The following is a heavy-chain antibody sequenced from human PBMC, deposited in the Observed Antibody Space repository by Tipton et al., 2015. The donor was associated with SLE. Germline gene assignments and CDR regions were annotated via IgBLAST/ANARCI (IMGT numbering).Heavy chain of an antibody. D-gene: IGHD3-10*01. Sequence: TLSLTCTVSGGSISSSSYYWGWIRQPPGKGLEWIGSIYYSGSTYYNPSLKSRVTISVDTSKNQFSLKLSSVTAADTAVYYCVRRGYYYGSGNYLIDYWGQGTLVTVSS. CDR2: IYYSGST. CDR3: VRRGYYYGSGNYLIDY. CDR1: GGSISSSSYY. J-gene: IGHJ4*02. V-gene: IGHV4-39*07.